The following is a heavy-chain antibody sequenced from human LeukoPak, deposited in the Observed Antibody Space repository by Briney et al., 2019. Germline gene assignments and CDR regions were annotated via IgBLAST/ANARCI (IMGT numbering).Heavy chain of an antibody. CDR2: IYTSGST. Sequence: PSETLSLTCTVSGGSISSYYWSWIRQPAGKGLEWIGRIYTSGSTNYNPSLKGRVTMSVDKSKNQFSLKLSSVTAADTAVYYCVSTTVTSGAEYFQRWGQGTLVTVSS. CDR1: GGSISSYY. J-gene: IGHJ1*01. V-gene: IGHV4-4*07. D-gene: IGHD4-17*01. CDR3: VSTTVTSGAEYFQR.